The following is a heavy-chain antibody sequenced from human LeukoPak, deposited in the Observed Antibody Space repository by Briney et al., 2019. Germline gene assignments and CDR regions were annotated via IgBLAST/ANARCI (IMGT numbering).Heavy chain of an antibody. CDR1: GLTLSTYS. D-gene: IGHD5-12*01. Sequence: QSGGSLRLSCAASGLTLSTYSMNWVRQAPGKGLEWVSYISSSGTTIYYADSVKGRFTISRDNAKNSLCLQMGSLRAEDTAVYYCGLGYDLIRTDYWGQGTLVTVSS. CDR2: ISSSGTTI. CDR3: GLGYDLIRTDY. V-gene: IGHV3-48*01. J-gene: IGHJ4*02.